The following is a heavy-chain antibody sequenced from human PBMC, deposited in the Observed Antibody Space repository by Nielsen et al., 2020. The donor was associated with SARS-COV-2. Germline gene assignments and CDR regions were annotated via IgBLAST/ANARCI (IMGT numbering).Heavy chain of an antibody. D-gene: IGHD6-13*01. Sequence: GESLKISCAASGFTFSSYAMHWVRQAPGKGLEWVAVISYDGSNKYYADSVKGRFTISRDNSKNTLYLQMNSLRAEDTAVYYCARDLAAGRGWVYWGQGTLVTVSS. CDR3: ARDLAAGRGWVY. CDR2: ISYDGSNK. CDR1: GFTFSSYA. J-gene: IGHJ4*02. V-gene: IGHV3-30-3*01.